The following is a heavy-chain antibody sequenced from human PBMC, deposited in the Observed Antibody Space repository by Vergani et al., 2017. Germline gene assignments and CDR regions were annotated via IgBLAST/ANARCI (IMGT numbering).Heavy chain of an antibody. CDR3: AREYSSTSGRAFDF. D-gene: IGHD2-2*01. CDR1: GFDFSSYI. Sequence: QLVESGGGWVQPGGSLRLSCVVSGFDFSSYIMKWVRQAPGKGIEWVSFVSTGTKSQSYAESVKGLFTISRDSAKNSLYLQMDSLRAEDTAVYYCAREYSSTSGRAFDFWGQGTKVTVSS. V-gene: IGHV3-48*01. J-gene: IGHJ3*01. CDR2: VSTGTKSQ.